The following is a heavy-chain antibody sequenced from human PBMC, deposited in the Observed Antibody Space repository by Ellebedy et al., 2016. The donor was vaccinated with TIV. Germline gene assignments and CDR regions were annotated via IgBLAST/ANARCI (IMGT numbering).Heavy chain of an antibody. D-gene: IGHD6-19*01. CDR3: ARDRGSGWYEAWFDP. V-gene: IGHV3-21*06. CDR2: ISSSSSYI. J-gene: IGHJ5*02. Sequence: GESLKISCAASGFTFSSYGMHWVRQAPGKGLEWVSSISSSSSYIYYADSVKGRFTISRDNSKNTMYLEMNSLRAEDTAVYYCARDRGSGWYEAWFDPWGQGTRVTVSS. CDR1: GFTFSSYG.